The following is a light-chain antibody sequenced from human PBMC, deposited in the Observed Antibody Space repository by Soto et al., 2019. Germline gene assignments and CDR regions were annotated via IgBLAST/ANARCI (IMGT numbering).Light chain of an antibody. Sequence: DIQMTQSPSTLSGSVGDRVTITCRASQTISSWLAWYQQKPGKAPKLLIYKASTLKSGVPSRFSGSGSGTDFTITISSLQPEDCETYDGQQSYSTPETFGQGTKVDIK. CDR2: KAS. CDR3: QQSYSTPET. V-gene: IGKV1-5*03. J-gene: IGKJ1*01. CDR1: QTISSW.